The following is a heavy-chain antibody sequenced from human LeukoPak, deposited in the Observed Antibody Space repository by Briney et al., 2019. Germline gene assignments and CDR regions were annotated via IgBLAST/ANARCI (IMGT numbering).Heavy chain of an antibody. CDR1: GGSISSYY. D-gene: IGHD3-3*01. J-gene: IGHJ6*02. CDR2: IYYSGST. CDR3: ARDKVGITIFGVVISYGMDV. V-gene: IGHV4-59*01. Sequence: PSETLSLTCTGSGGSISSYYWSWIRQPPGKGLEWIGYIYYSGSTNYNPSLKSRVTISVDTSKNQFSLKLSSVTAADTAVYYCARDKVGITIFGVVISYGMDVWGQGTTVTVSS.